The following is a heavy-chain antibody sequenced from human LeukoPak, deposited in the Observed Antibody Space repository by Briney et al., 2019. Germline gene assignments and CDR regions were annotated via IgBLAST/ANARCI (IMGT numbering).Heavy chain of an antibody. CDR2: INHSGST. J-gene: IGHJ5*02. CDR1: GGSFSVYY. CDR3: ARARRRPTVTNWFDP. V-gene: IGHV4-34*01. Sequence: SETLSLTCAVYGGSFSVYYWSWIRHPPGKGLEWIGEINHSGSTNYNPSLKSRVTISVDTSKNQFSLKLSSVTAADTAVYYCARARRRPTVTNWFDPWGQGTLVTVSS. D-gene: IGHD4-17*01.